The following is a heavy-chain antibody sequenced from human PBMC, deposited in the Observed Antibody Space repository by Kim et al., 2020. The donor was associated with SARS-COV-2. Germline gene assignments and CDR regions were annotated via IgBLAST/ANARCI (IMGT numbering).Heavy chain of an antibody. J-gene: IGHJ4*02. V-gene: IGHV2-70*01. CDR3: ARIRGDTVTADY. Sequence: YYSTSLKTRLTISKDTSKNQVVLTMTNMDPVDTATYYCARIRGDTVTADYWGQGTLVTVSS. D-gene: IGHD4-17*01.